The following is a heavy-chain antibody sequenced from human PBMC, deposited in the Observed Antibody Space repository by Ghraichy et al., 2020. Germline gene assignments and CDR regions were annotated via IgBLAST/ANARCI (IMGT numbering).Heavy chain of an antibody. CDR3: ARPNGYYYGMDV. Sequence: SQTLSLTCTVSGGSISSSSYYWGWIRQPSGKGLEWIGSIYYSGSTYYNPSLKSRVTISVDTSKNQFSLKLSSVTAADTAVYYCARPNGYYYGMDVWGQGTTVTVSS. J-gene: IGHJ6*02. CDR2: IYYSGST. V-gene: IGHV4-39*01. D-gene: IGHD4-17*01. CDR1: GGSISSSSYY.